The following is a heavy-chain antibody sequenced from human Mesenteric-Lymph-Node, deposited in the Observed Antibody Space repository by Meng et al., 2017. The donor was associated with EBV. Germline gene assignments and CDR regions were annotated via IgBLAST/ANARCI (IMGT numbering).Heavy chain of an antibody. V-gene: IGHV4-4*02. J-gene: IGHJ5*02. CDR3: AKANSSGRSSWFDP. D-gene: IGHD3-10*01. CDR2: VFHSGTT. Sequence: GQLQESGPGLVKPSGTLSLTCAVSGGSITTYNWWSWVRQPPGKGLEWIGEVFHSGTTNSNASLRSRLTISVDKSKNQFSLKLTSVTAADTAVYYCAKANSSGRSSWFDPWGQGTLVTVSS. CDR1: GGSITTYNW.